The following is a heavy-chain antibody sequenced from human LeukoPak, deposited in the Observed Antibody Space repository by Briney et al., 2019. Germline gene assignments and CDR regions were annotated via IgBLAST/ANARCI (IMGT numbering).Heavy chain of an antibody. CDR1: GGTFSSYA. CDR3: ARAHRYYDSSDFDY. J-gene: IGHJ4*02. CDR2: INPNSGGT. V-gene: IGHV1-2*02. D-gene: IGHD3-22*01. Sequence: GASVKVSCKASGGTFSSYAISWVRQAPGQGLEWMGWINPNSGGTNYAQKFQGRVTMTRDTSIGTAYMELSRLRSDDTAVYYCARAHRYYDSSDFDYWGQGTLVTVSS.